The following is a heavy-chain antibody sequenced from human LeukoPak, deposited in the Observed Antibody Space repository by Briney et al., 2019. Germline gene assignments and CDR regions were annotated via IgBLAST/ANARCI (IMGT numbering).Heavy chain of an antibody. J-gene: IGHJ4*02. Sequence: ASVKVSCKASGYTFTSYYMHWVRQAPGQGLEWMGIINPSGGSSSYAQKFQGRVTMTRDTSTSTVYMELSSLRSEDTAEYYCAREAHIVVVPAAFDHWGQGTLVTVSS. CDR1: GYTFTSYY. CDR3: AREAHIVVVPAAFDH. V-gene: IGHV1-46*01. CDR2: INPSGGSS. D-gene: IGHD2-2*01.